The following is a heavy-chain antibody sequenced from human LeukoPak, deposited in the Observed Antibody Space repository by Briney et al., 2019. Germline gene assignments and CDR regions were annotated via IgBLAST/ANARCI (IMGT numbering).Heavy chain of an antibody. CDR3: ARGHTRITMLRGSRSAYYFDY. J-gene: IGHJ4*02. D-gene: IGHD3-10*01. V-gene: IGHV4-34*01. CDR1: SGSFSGYY. CDR2: INHSVST. Sequence: SETLSLTCSVYSGSFSGYYWSWIRQPPGKGLEWIGEINHSVSTNYNPSLKSRVTMSLDTSKNQFSLKLSPVAAADTAVYYCARGHTRITMLRGSRSAYYFDYWGQGTLVTVSS.